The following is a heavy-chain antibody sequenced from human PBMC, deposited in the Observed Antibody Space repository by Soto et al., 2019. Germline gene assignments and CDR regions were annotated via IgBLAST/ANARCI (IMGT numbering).Heavy chain of an antibody. CDR3: ARGPTLRYFDWLLSPSARLPSKNYYYGMDV. Sequence: QVQLVQSGAEVKKPGASVKVSCKASGYTFTSYDINWVRQATGQGLEWMGWMNPNSGNTGYAQKFQGRVTMTRNTSIGTAYMELSSLRSEDTAVYYCARGPTLRYFDWLLSPSARLPSKNYYYGMDVWGQGTTVTVSS. V-gene: IGHV1-8*01. CDR1: GYTFTSYD. CDR2: MNPNSGNT. J-gene: IGHJ6*02. D-gene: IGHD3-9*01.